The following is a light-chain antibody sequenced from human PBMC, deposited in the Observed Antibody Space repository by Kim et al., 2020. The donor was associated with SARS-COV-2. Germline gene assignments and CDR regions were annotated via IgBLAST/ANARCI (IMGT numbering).Light chain of an antibody. CDR3: QAWDSSTVHVV. J-gene: IGLJ2*01. Sequence: PGQTASITCSGDKLGDKYACWYQQKPGPSPVLVIYQDSKRPSGIPERFSGSNSGNTATLTISGTQAMDEADYYCQAWDSSTVHVVFGGGTQLTVL. V-gene: IGLV3-1*01. CDR2: QDS. CDR1: KLGDKY.